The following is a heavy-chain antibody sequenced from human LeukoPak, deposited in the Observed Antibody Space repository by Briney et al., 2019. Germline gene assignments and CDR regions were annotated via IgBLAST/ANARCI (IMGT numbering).Heavy chain of an antibody. V-gene: IGHV3-74*01. CDR3: ARGGYGLDY. D-gene: IGHD5-12*01. J-gene: IGHJ4*02. CDR1: GFTFSAYW. Sequence: GGSLRLSCAASGFTFSAYWMYWVRQAPGEGLVWVSRIDNGGSNVWYADSVKGRFTFSRDNARNTLYLQMNSLRVEDTAVYYCARGGYGLDYWGQGIPVTVSS. CDR2: IDNGGSNV.